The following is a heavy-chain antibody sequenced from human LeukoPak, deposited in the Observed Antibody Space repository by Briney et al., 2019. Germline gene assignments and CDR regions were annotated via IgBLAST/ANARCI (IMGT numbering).Heavy chain of an antibody. CDR3: ATYRQVLLPFES. CDR1: GFTVSSNY. V-gene: IGHV3-53*01. CDR2: IFPSGGEI. J-gene: IGHJ4*02. Sequence: GGSLRLSCAASGFTVSSNYMSWVRQAPGKGLEWVSSIFPSGGEIHYADSVRGRFTISRDNSKSTLSLQMNCLRAEDTAIYYCATYRQVLLPFESWGQGTLVTVSS. D-gene: IGHD2-8*02.